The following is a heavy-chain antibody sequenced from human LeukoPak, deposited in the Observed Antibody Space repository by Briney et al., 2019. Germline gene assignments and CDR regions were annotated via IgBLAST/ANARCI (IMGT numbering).Heavy chain of an antibody. CDR2: IYYSGST. J-gene: IGHJ4*02. V-gene: IGHV4-59*01. CDR1: GGSLSSYY. Sequence: PSETLSLTCTVSGGSLSSYYWSWIRQPPGKGLEWIGYIYYSGSTNYNPSLKSRVTISVDTSKNQFSLKLSSVTAADTAVYYCARGPYDSSGYYYPPDYWGQGTLVTVSS. D-gene: IGHD3-22*01. CDR3: ARGPYDSSGYYYPPDY.